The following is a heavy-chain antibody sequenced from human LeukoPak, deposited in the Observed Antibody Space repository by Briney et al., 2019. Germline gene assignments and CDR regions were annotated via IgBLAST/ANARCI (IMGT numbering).Heavy chain of an antibody. Sequence: ASVKFSCKASGYTFTSYDINWVRRATGQGLEWMGWMNPNSGNTGYAQKFQGRVTMTRNTSISTAYMELSSLRSEDTAVYYCARVGTRDSRFLEWSPYYYYYYGMDVWGQGTTVTVSS. CDR2: MNPNSGNT. CDR1: GYTFTSYD. CDR3: ARVGTRDSRFLEWSPYYYYYYGMDV. J-gene: IGHJ6*02. V-gene: IGHV1-8*01. D-gene: IGHD3-3*01.